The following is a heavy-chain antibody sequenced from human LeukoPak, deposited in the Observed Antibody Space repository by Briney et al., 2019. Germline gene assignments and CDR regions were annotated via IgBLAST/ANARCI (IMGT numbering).Heavy chain of an antibody. J-gene: IGHJ6*03. V-gene: IGHV1-3*03. CDR1: GYTFISYA. Sequence: ASVKVSCKASGYTFISYAMHWVRQAPGQRLEWMGWLNSGNGNTKYSQEFQGRVTITRDTSASTAYMELSSLRSEDMAVYYCAREVPDYYGSGAYYYYMDVWGKGTTVTVSS. CDR3: AREVPDYYGSGAYYYYMDV. CDR2: LNSGNGNT. D-gene: IGHD3-10*01.